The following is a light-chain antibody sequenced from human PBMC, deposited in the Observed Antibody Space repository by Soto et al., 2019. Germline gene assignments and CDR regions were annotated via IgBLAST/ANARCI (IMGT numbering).Light chain of an antibody. J-gene: IGKJ3*01. Sequence: DIQMTQSPSSLSASVGDRVTLTCRASHSISAWLAWYQQKPGKAPKLLIYKASTLERGVPSRFSGSGFGTEFTLTIDNLQPDDFATYYCQQYNSYVFGPGTKVDIK. CDR1: HSISAW. V-gene: IGKV1-5*03. CDR3: QQYNSYV. CDR2: KAS.